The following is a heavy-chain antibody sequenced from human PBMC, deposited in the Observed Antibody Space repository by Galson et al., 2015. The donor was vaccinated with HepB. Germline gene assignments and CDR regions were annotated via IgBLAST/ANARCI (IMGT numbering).Heavy chain of an antibody. CDR2: IKSKADGGTT. Sequence: SLRLSCAGSGFTFSNAWMSWVRQAPGKGLEWVGRIKSKADGGTTDYTAPVEGRFSVSRDDSKNTPDLQMSSLKTEDSAVYYCTTVGLRWGQGTLVTVSS. CDR3: TTVGLR. J-gene: IGHJ4*02. V-gene: IGHV3-15*01. D-gene: IGHD2-21*01. CDR1: GFTFSNAW.